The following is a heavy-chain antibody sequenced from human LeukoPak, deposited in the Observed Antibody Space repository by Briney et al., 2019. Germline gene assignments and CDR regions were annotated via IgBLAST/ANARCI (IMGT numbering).Heavy chain of an antibody. CDR1: GYTLTELS. D-gene: IGHD2-2*01. V-gene: IGHV1-24*01. CDR3: ATAPAKIYCSSTSCYGVYYFDY. J-gene: IGHJ4*02. CDR2: FDPEDGET. Sequence: EASVKVSCKVSGYTLTELSMHWVRQAPGKGLEWVGGFDPEDGETIYAQKFQGRVTMTEDTSTDTAYMELSSLRSEDTAVYYCATAPAKIYCSSTSCYGVYYFDYWGQGTLVTVSS.